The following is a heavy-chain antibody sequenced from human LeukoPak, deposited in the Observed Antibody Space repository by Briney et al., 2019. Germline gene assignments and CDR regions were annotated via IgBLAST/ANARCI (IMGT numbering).Heavy chain of an antibody. Sequence: GGSLRLSCAASGFTFSSYVMSWVRQAPGKGLEWVSNIGGSVGSMFYAASVKGRFAISRDNSKKTLFLQMNNLRVEDTAVYYCAKRGNSWDLFDYWGQGTLVTVSS. J-gene: IGHJ4*02. D-gene: IGHD6-13*01. CDR1: GFTFSSYV. CDR3: AKRGNSWDLFDY. CDR2: IGGSVGSM. V-gene: IGHV3-23*01.